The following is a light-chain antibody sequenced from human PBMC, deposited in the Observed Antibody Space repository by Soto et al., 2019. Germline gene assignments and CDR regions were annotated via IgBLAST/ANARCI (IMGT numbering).Light chain of an antibody. V-gene: IGKV3-11*01. Sequence: EIVLTQSPATLSLSPGDRATLSCRASHSVGSLLAWYQRKPGQAPRLLLYFGSNRAAGIPDRFSGSGSGTDFTLTIDSLEPEDFALFYCQQRSSWPWTFGQGTKVDIK. CDR3: QQRSSWPWT. J-gene: IGKJ1*01. CDR1: HSVGSL. CDR2: FGS.